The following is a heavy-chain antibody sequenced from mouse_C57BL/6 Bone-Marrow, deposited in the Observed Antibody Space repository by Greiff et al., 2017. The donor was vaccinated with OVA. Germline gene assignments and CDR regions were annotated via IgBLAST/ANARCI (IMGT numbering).Heavy chain of an antibody. D-gene: IGHD2-1*01. V-gene: IGHV1-64*01. Sequence: QVHVKQPGAELVKPGASVKLSCKASGYTFTSYWMHWVKQRPGQGLEWIGMIHPNSGSTNYNEKFKSKATLTVDKSSSTAYMQLSSLTSEDSAVYYCARPSTFEYWGQGTTLTVSS. J-gene: IGHJ2*01. CDR2: IHPNSGST. CDR3: ARPSTFEY. CDR1: GYTFTSYW.